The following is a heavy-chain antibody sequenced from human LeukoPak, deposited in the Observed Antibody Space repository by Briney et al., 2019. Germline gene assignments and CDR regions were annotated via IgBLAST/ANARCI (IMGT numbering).Heavy chain of an antibody. CDR2: INPNSGGT. J-gene: IGHJ5*02. D-gene: IGHD2-15*01. V-gene: IGHV1-2*02. CDR1: GYTFTVYY. Sequence: ASVKVSCKASGYTFTVYYMHWVRQAPGQGLEWMGWINPNSGGTNYAQKFQGRVTMTRDTSISTAYMELSRLRSDDTAVYYCARERDAGGSCPVCNWFDPWGQGTLVTVSS. CDR3: ARERDAGGSCPVCNWFDP.